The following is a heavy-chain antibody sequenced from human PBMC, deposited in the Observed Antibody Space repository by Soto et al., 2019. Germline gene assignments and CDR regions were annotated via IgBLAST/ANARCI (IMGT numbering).Heavy chain of an antibody. CDR2: IHPSGGGS. J-gene: IGHJ4*02. Sequence: ASVKVSCKPSGYTLDTYYLHWVRQAPGQGLEWMGIIHPSGGGSTYAQKFLGRVTMTRDTSTSTVFMELSSLRSADTAVYYCARGGHIAVVTASFDYWGQGTLVTVSS. V-gene: IGHV1-46*02. CDR1: GYTLDTYY. D-gene: IGHD2-21*02. CDR3: ARGGHIAVVTASFDY.